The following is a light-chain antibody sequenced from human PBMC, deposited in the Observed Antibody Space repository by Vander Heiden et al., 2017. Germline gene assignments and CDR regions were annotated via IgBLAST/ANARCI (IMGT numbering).Light chain of an antibody. CDR3: AAWDDSLNGPG. V-gene: IGLV1-44*01. J-gene: IGLJ3*02. CDR1: SPNIGSNT. Sequence: QSVLTQPPSASGTPGQRVTISCSGSSPNIGSNTVNWYQQRPGTAPKLLIYSNNQRPSGVPDRFSGSKSGTSASLAISGLQSEDEADYYCAAWDDSLNGPGFGGGTKLTVL. CDR2: SNN.